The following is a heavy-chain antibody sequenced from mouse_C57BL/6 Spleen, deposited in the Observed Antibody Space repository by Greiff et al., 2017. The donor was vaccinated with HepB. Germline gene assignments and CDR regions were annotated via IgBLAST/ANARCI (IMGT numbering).Heavy chain of an antibody. CDR2: ISSGSSTI. CDR3: ARPGDDYDWYFDV. CDR1: GFTFSDYG. V-gene: IGHV5-17*01. D-gene: IGHD2-4*01. J-gene: IGHJ1*03. Sequence: EVQLQESGGGLVEPGGSLKLSCAASGFTFSDYGMHWVRQAPEKGLEWVAYISSGSSTIYYADTVKGRFTISRDNAKNTLFLQMTSLRSEDTAMYYCARPGDDYDWYFDVWGTGTTVTVSS.